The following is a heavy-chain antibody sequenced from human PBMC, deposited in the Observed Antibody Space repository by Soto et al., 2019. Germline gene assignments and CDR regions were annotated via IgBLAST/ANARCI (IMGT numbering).Heavy chain of an antibody. CDR2: IGSGGDT. V-gene: IGHV3-13*01. D-gene: IGHD3-9*01. Sequence: EVQLVESGGGLVQPGGSLRLSCAASGFTLSCYDIHWVRQATGEGLAWVSGIGSGGDTHYADSVKGRFIISREDGKNSLYLQMNNLRVGDTAVYYCTRKTPPTGMEVWGQGATVTVSS. CDR1: GFTLSCYD. CDR3: TRKTPPTGMEV. J-gene: IGHJ6*02.